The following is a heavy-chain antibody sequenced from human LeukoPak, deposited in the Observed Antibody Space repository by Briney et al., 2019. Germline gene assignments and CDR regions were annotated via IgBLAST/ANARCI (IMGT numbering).Heavy chain of an antibody. Sequence: PGGSLRLSCVASGFTFNIHWMTWVRQAPGKGLEWVANIKQDGSEKYYVDSVKGRFTISRDNAKNSLYLQMNSLRGEDTAVYYCVNLRDCWGQGTLVTVSS. V-gene: IGHV3-7*01. CDR3: VNLRDC. CDR1: GFTFNIHW. CDR2: IKQDGSEK. J-gene: IGHJ4*02. D-gene: IGHD3-16*01.